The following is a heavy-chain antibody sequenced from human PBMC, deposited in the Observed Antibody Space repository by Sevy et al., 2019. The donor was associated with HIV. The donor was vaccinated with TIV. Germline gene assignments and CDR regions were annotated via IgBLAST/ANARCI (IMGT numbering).Heavy chain of an antibody. J-gene: IGHJ4*02. CDR1: GFTFSKYS. CDR2: LSFGCGEI. CDR3: AREVCTKPHDY. Sequence: GGSLRLSCAASGFTFSKYSMSWVRHPPGKGLEWVSTLSFGCGEINYADSVKGRFTISRDNSKSSVYLQMNILRPEDTDVYYCAREVCTKPHDYSGQGTLVTVSS. V-gene: IGHV3-23*01. D-gene: IGHD2-8*01.